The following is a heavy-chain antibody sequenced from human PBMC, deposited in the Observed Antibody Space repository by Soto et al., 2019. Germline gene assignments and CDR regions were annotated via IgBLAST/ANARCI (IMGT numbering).Heavy chain of an antibody. CDR3: AKDAGNEESLFDY. Sequence: EVQLLESGGDLVQSGGSLRLSCEASGFTFSDFGMSWVRQIPGKGLEWVSTVNNDGRNTHYADSVEGRFTISRDNSKNTLYLQMGSLRAEDTAIYYCAKDAGNEESLFDYWSQGTLVTVSS. J-gene: IGHJ4*02. CDR1: GFTFSDFG. V-gene: IGHV3-23*01. CDR2: VNNDGRNT.